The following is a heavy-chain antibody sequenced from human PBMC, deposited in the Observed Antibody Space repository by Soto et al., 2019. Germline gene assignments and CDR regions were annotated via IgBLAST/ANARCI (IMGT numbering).Heavy chain of an antibody. CDR2: IYPHDLDS. V-gene: IGHV5-51*01. Sequence: GESLKISCKASGYSFPNYWIGWVRQKPGKGLEWMGIIYPHDLDSKYSPSFEGQVTISVDKSTSTAYLQWTSLKASDTAIYYCARRNDNWGGGSDYWGQGTQVTVPQ. CDR1: GYSFPNYW. D-gene: IGHD3-16*01. J-gene: IGHJ4*02. CDR3: ARRNDNWGGGSDY.